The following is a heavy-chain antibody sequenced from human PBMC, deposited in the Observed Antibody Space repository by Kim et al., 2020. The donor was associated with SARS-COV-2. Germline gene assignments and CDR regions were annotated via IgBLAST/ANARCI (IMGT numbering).Heavy chain of an antibody. CDR2: IKEDGSEK. V-gene: IGHV3-7*05. CDR3: ARDPLAEAPVSGMMGLDV. Sequence: GGSLRLSCEASGFTFRIFWMNWVRQAPGKGLEWVASIKEDGSEKNYVDSVRGRFTVSRDNAKKSLYLEMSSLRVEDTAVYYCARDPLAEAPVSGMMGLDVWGQGTTVTVSS. J-gene: IGHJ6*02. D-gene: IGHD3-16*01. CDR1: GFTFRIFW.